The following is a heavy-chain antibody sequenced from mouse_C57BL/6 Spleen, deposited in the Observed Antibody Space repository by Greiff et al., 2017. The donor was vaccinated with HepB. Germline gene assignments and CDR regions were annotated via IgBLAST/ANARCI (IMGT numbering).Heavy chain of an antibody. D-gene: IGHD2-5*01. CDR1: GFTFSSYA. CDR2: ISSGGDYI. CDR3: TREGAYYSNSAWFAY. J-gene: IGHJ3*01. Sequence: EVQGVESGEGLVKPGGSLKLSCAASGFTFSSYAMSRVRQTPEKRLEWVAYISSGGDYIYYADTVKGRFTISRDNARNTLYLQMSSLKSEDTAMYYCTREGAYYSNSAWFAYWGQGTLVTVSA. V-gene: IGHV5-9-1*02.